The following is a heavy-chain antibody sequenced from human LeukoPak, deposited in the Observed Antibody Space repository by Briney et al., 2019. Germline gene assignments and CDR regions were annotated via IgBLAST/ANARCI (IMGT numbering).Heavy chain of an antibody. CDR2: IHYTDSA. J-gene: IGHJ4*02. V-gene: IGHV4-39*01. Sequence: PSETLSLTCAVSGGSITSSGYYSAWIRQPPGKGLDYIGNIHYTDSALYNPSLQSRATILVDTSKNQFSLKLSSVTAADTAVYYCARRRAAAGPFDYWGQGTLVTVSS. CDR1: GGSITSSGYY. CDR3: ARRRAAAGPFDY. D-gene: IGHD6-13*01.